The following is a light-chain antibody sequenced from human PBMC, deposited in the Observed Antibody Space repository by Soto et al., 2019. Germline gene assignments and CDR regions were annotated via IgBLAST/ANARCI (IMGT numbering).Light chain of an antibody. CDR1: QSISNY. J-gene: IGKJ1*01. CDR2: AAS. CDR3: QQSYSTPRT. V-gene: IGKV1-39*01. Sequence: DIQMTQSPSSLSASVGDRVTITCRASQSISNYLNWYQQKPGKAPKLLMYAASSLQSGVPSRFGCSGSGTDFTLTISSLQPEDFATYYCQQSYSTPRTFGQGTKVEIK.